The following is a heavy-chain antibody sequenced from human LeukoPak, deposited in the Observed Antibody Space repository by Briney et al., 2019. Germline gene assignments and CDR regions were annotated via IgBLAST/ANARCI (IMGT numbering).Heavy chain of an antibody. CDR1: GFTFSSYA. CDR2: ISYDGSNK. CDR3: ARDKYYGASALHAFDI. Sequence: GGSLRLSCAASGFTFSSYAMHWVRQAPGKGLGWVAVISYDGSNKYYADSVKGRFTISRDNSKNTLYLQMNSLRAEDTAVYYCARDKYYGASALHAFDIWGQGTMVTVSS. J-gene: IGHJ3*02. V-gene: IGHV3-30*04. D-gene: IGHD4-17*01.